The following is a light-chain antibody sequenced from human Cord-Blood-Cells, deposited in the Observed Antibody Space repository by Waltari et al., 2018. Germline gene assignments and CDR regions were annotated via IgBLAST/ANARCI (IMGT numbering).Light chain of an antibody. V-gene: IGKV1-39*01. CDR3: HLSDSTPPT. CDR2: AAS. Sequence: DIQMTQSPSSLSASVGDRVTITCRASQSISSYLNWYQQKPGKAPKLLIYAASSLQSGVPSRFSGSGSGTACTLTISSLQPEDFATYYCHLSDSTPPTFGQGTKVEIK. J-gene: IGKJ1*01. CDR1: QSISSY.